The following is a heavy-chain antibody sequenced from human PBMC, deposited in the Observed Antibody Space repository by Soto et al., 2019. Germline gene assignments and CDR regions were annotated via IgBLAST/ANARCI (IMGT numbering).Heavy chain of an antibody. CDR3: VRGQLGGYFDY. CDR2: MNTNTDDT. J-gene: IGHJ4*02. Sequence: VQLVQSGAQVKKPGASVKVSCVASGYTFTTYDINWGRQAPGQGLEWMGWMNTNTDDTGYAQKFQGRVSMTRNTSIDTAYMELTSLRSDDTAVYFCVRGQLGGYFDYWGQGTLVSVS. V-gene: IGHV1-8*01. CDR1: GYTFTTYD. D-gene: IGHD2-15*01.